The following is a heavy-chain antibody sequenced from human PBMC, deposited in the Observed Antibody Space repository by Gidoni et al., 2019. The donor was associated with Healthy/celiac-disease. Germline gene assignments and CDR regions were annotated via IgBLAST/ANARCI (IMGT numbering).Heavy chain of an antibody. CDR2: ISYDGSNK. CDR3: ARGFGTSGYARFDY. Sequence: QVQLVESGGGVVQPGRSLRLSCAASGFTFSRYAMHWVRQAPGKGLEWVAVISYDGSNKYYADSVKGRFTISRDNSKNTLYLQMNSLRAEDTAVYYCARGFGTSGYARFDYWGQGTLVTVSS. V-gene: IGHV3-30*04. CDR1: GFTFSRYA. J-gene: IGHJ4*02. D-gene: IGHD5-12*01.